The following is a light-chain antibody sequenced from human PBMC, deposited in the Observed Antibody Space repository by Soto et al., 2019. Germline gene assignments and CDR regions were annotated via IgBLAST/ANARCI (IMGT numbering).Light chain of an antibody. CDR3: QQYNDYKS. J-gene: IGKJ1*01. CDR2: DAS. CDR1: QSISRK. Sequence: DTQMTQSPSTLSASVGDRVTITCRASQSISRKLAWYQQKPGKAPKVLIYDASNLESGVPTRFSGSGSGTEFTLTISSLQPDDFATYHCQQYNDYKSFGQGTKVEIK. V-gene: IGKV1-5*01.